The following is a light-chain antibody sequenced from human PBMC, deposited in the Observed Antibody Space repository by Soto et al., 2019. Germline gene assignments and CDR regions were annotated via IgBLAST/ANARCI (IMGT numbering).Light chain of an antibody. Sequence: DIQVTQSPSTLPASVGDRGTITCRASQSISNWLAWYQQKPGKAPELLIFDASNLKSGVSSRFSGSGSGTEFTLTISRLQPDDVATYYCLQYSSHSWTFGQGTKVDIK. CDR1: QSISNW. V-gene: IGKV1-5*01. CDR3: LQYSSHSWT. J-gene: IGKJ1*01. CDR2: DAS.